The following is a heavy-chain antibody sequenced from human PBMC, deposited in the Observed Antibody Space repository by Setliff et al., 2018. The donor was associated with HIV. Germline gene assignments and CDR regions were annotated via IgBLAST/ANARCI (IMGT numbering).Heavy chain of an antibody. CDR2: IDPSDSYT. CDR3: VRRDGRLLNGFDF. CDR1: GYSFTSYW. V-gene: IGHV5-10-1*01. D-gene: IGHD2-21*02. J-gene: IGHJ3*01. Sequence: GESLKISCKGSGYSFTSYWISWVRQMPGKGLEWMGRIDPSDSYTNYSPSFQGHVTISADKSISTAYLQWSSLKTSDTAIYYCVRRDGRLLNGFDFWGQGTMVTVSS.